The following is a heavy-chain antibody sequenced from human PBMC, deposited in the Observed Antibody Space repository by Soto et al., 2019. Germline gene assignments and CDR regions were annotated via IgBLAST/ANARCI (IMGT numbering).Heavy chain of an antibody. Sequence: DSVKVCFKASGYPFTSYAMHLVRQAPGQRLEWMGWINAGNGNTKYSHKFHVRVTITRDTSASTAYMELSSLRSEDTAVYYCARDPPYGDFSYFDYWGQGTMVTVSS. CDR2: INAGNGNT. J-gene: IGHJ4*02. CDR1: GYPFTSYA. D-gene: IGHD4-17*01. V-gene: IGHV1-3*01. CDR3: ARDPPYGDFSYFDY.